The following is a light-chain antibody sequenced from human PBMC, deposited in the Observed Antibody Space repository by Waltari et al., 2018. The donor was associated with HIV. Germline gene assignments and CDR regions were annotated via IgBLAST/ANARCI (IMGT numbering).Light chain of an antibody. J-gene: IGLJ2*01. V-gene: IGLV2-8*01. CDR3: SSYAGSRGL. CDR1: SSYIGGYNY. Sequence: QSALTQPPSASGSPGQSVTISCTGTSSYIGGYNYVSWYQQHPGKAPKLLIYEVTKRPSGVSSRFSGSKSGYTASLTVSGLQAEDEADYYCSSYAGSRGLFGGGTKLTV. CDR2: EVT.